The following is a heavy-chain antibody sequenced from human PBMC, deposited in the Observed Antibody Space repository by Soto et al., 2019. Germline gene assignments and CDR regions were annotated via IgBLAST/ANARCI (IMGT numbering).Heavy chain of an antibody. J-gene: IGHJ4*02. CDR3: ARAVYVGGYYFDN. CDR1: GFTFSSYS. CDR2: TRNKPNSYTT. Sequence: GGSLRLSCAASGFTFSSYSMNWVRQAPGKGLEWVGRTRNKPNSYTTEYAASVKGRFTISRDDSTNSLYLQMNSLKTEDTAVYYCARAVYVGGYYFDNWGQGTLVTVSS. D-gene: IGHD3-10*02. V-gene: IGHV3-72*01.